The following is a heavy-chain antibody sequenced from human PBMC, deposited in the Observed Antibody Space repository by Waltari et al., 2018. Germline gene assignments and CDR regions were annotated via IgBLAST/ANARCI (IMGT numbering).Heavy chain of an antibody. J-gene: IGHJ6*02. V-gene: IGHV3-73*02. CDR1: GFTFSGSA. Sequence: EVQLVESGGGLVQPGGSLKLSCAASGFTFSGSAMHWVRQASGKGLEWLGRIRSKANSYATAYAASVKGRFTISRDDSKNTAYLQMNSLKTEDTAVYYCTRLIKDFWSGYYTHYYGMDVWDQGP. D-gene: IGHD3-3*01. CDR2: IRSKANSYAT. CDR3: TRLIKDFWSGYYTHYYGMDV.